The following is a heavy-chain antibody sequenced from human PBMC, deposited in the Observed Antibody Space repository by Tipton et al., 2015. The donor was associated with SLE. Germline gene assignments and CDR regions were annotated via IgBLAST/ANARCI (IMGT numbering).Heavy chain of an antibody. CDR2: ITPYNANT. CDR3: ARSCSSTSCPPGDACDI. CDR1: GYTFTSYG. V-gene: IGHV1-18*01. J-gene: IGHJ3*02. D-gene: IGHD2-2*01. Sequence: QLVQSGAEVKKPGASVKVSCRASGYTFTSYGISWVRQAPGQGLEWMGWITPYNANTNYAQKLQGRVTMTTDTSTSTAYMELRSLRSDDTAVYYCARSCSSTSCPPGDACDIWGKGTMVTVSS.